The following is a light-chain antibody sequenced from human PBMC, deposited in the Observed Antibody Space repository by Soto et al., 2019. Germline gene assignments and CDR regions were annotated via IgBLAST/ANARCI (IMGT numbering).Light chain of an antibody. CDR2: GND. Sequence: QSVLTQPPSASGTPGQRVTISCSGSSSNIGSNTVNWYQQFPGTAPKLLIYGNDQRPSGVPDRFSGSKSGTSASLAISGLQSEDEADYYCATWDDSLIGSVFGTGTSSPS. J-gene: IGLJ1*01. CDR1: SSNIGSNT. CDR3: ATWDDSLIGSV. V-gene: IGLV1-44*01.